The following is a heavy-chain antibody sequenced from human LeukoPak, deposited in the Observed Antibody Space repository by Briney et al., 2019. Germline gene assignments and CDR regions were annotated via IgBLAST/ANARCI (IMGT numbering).Heavy chain of an antibody. CDR2: IHYSGST. J-gene: IGHJ4*02. CDR1: GGSISSYY. D-gene: IGHD6-19*01. V-gene: IGHV4-59*08. CDR3: ARRDSSGWNYFDY. Sequence: SETLSLTCTVSGGSISSYYWNWIRQSPGKGLGWIGYIHYSGSTNHNPSLNSRVTISVDTSKNQFSLKLTSVTAADTAVYYCARRDSSGWNYFDYWGQGTLVTVSS.